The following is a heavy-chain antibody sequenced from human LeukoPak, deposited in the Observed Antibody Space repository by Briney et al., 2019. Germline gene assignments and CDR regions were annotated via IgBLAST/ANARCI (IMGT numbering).Heavy chain of an antibody. J-gene: IGHJ3*02. CDR1: GYTFTGYY. CDR3: ERVRNKRCSSTSCSGAFDI. V-gene: IGHV1-2*04. D-gene: IGHD2-2*01. CDR2: INPNSGGT. Sequence: ASVKVSCKASGYTFTGYYMHWERQAPGQGLEWMGWINPNSGGTNYAQKFQGWVTMTRDTSISTAYMELSRLRSDDTAVYYCERVRNKRCSSTSCSGAFDIWGQGTMVTVSS.